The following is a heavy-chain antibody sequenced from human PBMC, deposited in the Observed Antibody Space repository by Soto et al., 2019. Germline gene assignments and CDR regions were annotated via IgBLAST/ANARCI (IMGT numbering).Heavy chain of an antibody. CDR2: ISGSGGST. Sequence: GWSLRLSCASSVFTFISYAMSWFRHAPGKGLEWVSAISGSGGSTYYADSVKGRFTISRDNSKNTLYLQMNSLRAEDTAVYYCAKAEPEYYYDSSFGFDPWGQGTLVTVSS. CDR1: VFTFISYA. J-gene: IGHJ5*02. V-gene: IGHV3-23*01. D-gene: IGHD3-22*01. CDR3: AKAEPEYYYDSSFGFDP.